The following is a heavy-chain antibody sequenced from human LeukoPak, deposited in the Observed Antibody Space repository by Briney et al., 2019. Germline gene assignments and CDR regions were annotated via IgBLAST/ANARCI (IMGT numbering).Heavy chain of an antibody. V-gene: IGHV1-46*01. CDR1: GYTFTTYY. Sequence: GASVKVSCKTSGYTFTTYYMHWVRQAPGQGLEWMGVINPVGGSTSYAPKFQGRVTMTRDTSTSTVYMELSSLRSEDTAVYYCAREDRPYYYDSSGYSAFDIWGQGTMVIVSS. CDR3: AREDRPYYYDSSGYSAFDI. D-gene: IGHD3-22*01. CDR2: INPVGGST. J-gene: IGHJ3*02.